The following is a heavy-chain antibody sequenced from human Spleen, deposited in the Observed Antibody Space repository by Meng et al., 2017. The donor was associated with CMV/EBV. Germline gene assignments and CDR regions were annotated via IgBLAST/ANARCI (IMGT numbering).Heavy chain of an antibody. V-gene: IGHV4-59*12. D-gene: IGHD5-18*01. CDR3: ARWSAMAFDY. CDR1: GASISSYY. J-gene: IGHJ4*02. CDR2: IYYSGST. Sequence: SETLSLTCTVSGASISSYYWSWIRQPPGKGLEWIGYIYYSGSTNYNPSLKSRVTISVDTSKNQFSLKLSSVTAADTAVYYCARWSAMAFDYWGQGTLVTVSS.